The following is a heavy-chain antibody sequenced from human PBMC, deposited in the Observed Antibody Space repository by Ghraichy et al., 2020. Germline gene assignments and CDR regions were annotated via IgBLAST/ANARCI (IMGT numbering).Heavy chain of an antibody. V-gene: IGHV4-34*01. Sequence: SETLSLTCAVYGGSFSGYYWSWIRQPPGKGLEWIGEINHSGSTNYNPSLKSRVTISVDTSKNQFSLKLSSVTAADTAVYYCARKLLWFGYYYYYGMDVWGQGTTVTVSS. CDR3: ARKLLWFGYYYYYGMDV. D-gene: IGHD3-10*01. CDR2: INHSGST. J-gene: IGHJ6*02. CDR1: GGSFSGYY.